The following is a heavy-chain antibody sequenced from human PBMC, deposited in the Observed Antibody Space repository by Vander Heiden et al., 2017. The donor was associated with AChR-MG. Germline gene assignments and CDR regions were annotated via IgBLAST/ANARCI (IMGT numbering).Heavy chain of an antibody. CDR1: GGTFSSYA. V-gene: IGHV1-69*01. CDR2: IIPIFGTA. CDR3: ARDQRRYCSSTSCYILSYYYYGMDV. D-gene: IGHD2-2*02. J-gene: IGHJ6*02. Sequence: QVQLVQSGAEVKKPGSSVKVSCKASGGTFSSYAISWVRQAPGQGLGWMGGIIPIFGTANYAQKFQGRVTITADESTSTAYMELSSLRSEDTAVYYCARDQRRYCSSTSCYILSYYYYGMDVWGQGTTVTVSS.